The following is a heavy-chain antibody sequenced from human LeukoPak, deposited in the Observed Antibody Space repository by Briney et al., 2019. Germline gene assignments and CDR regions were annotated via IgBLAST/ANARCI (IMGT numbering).Heavy chain of an antibody. CDR3: ALQGYNWNPPDP. CDR1: GYTFTGYY. D-gene: IGHD1-20*01. V-gene: IGHV1-2*02. Sequence: ASVKVSCKASGYTFTGYYIHWVRQAPGQGLEWMGWINPNSGGTNYAQKFQGRVTMTRDTSISTAYMELSRLRSDDTAVYYCALQGYNWNPPDPWGQGTLVTVSS. CDR2: INPNSGGT. J-gene: IGHJ5*02.